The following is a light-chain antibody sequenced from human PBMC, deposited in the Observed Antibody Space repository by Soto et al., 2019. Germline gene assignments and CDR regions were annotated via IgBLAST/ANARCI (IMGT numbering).Light chain of an antibody. CDR3: FSYTSSGTMI. J-gene: IGLJ2*01. CDR1: SSDVGGYNY. V-gene: IGLV2-14*03. CDR2: DVS. Sequence: QSALPQPASVSGSPGESITISCTGTSSDVGGYNYVSWYQQHPGKAPKLMIYDVSNRPSGVSNRLSGSKSGNTASLTISGLQAEDEADYYCFSYTSSGTMIFGGGTQLTVL.